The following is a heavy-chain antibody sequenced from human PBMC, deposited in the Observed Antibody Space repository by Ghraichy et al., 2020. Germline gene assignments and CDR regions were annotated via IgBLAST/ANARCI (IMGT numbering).Heavy chain of an antibody. V-gene: IGHV4-39*01. J-gene: IGHJ4*02. D-gene: IGHD3-22*01. CDR3: AREYNDGNPAGY. CDR2: LHSSGRT. Sequence: SETLSLTCTVSGDSIGSSNFYWGWIRQPPGKGLEWIGSLHSSGRTYYHPSLKSRVTTSIDRSKNQFSLKLTTVTAADTAVYYCAREYNDGNPAGYWGQGTLVTVSS. CDR1: GDSIGSSNFY.